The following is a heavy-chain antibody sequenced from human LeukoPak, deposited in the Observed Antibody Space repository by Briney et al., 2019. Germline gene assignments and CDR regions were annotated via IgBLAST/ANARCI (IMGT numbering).Heavy chain of an antibody. D-gene: IGHD1/OR15-1a*01. CDR3: ARTGYYFDY. J-gene: IGHJ4*02. Sequence: PSETLSLTCTVSGGSISSSSYYWGWLRQPPGKGLEWIGSIYYSGSTYHNPSLKSRVAISVDPSKNQFSLELSSVTAADTAVYYCARTGYYFDYWGQGTLVTVSS. CDR1: GGSISSSSYY. CDR2: IYYSGST. V-gene: IGHV4-39*07.